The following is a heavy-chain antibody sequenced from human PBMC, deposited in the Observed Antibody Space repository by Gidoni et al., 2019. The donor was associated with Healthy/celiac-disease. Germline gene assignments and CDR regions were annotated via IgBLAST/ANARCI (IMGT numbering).Heavy chain of an antibody. CDR3: ARHLLPAAAGPNWFDP. Sequence: GLEWIGSIYYSGSTYYNPSLKSRVTISVDTSKNQFSLKLSSVTAADTAVYYCARHLLPAAAGPNWFDPWGQGTLVTVSS. D-gene: IGHD6-13*01. CDR2: IYYSGST. J-gene: IGHJ5*02. V-gene: IGHV4-39*01.